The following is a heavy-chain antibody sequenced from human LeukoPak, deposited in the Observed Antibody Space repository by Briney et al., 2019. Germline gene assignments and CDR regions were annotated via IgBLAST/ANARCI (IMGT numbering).Heavy chain of an antibody. Sequence: SGGSLRLSCAASGFTFSSYAMSWLRQPPGKGLEWIGYIYFTGGTNYNPSLKSRVTMSIDTSKNQFSLKLNSVTAADTAFYYCARGGGLFDYWGQGSLVTVSS. J-gene: IGHJ4*02. CDR1: GFTFSSYA. D-gene: IGHD3-10*01. V-gene: IGHV4-59*01. CDR3: ARGGGLFDY. CDR2: IYFTGGT.